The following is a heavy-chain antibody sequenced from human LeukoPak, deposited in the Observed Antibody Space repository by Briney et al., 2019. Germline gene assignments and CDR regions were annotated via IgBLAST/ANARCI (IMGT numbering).Heavy chain of an antibody. Sequence: ASVKVSCKASGYTFTDSYIHWVRQAPGQGLEWMGLSNPTGSGTNYAQKFRGRVTMTRDTSTTTVYMELSSLRSEDTAVYYCAREESGGYFDYWGQGTLVTVSS. J-gene: IGHJ4*02. V-gene: IGHV1-46*01. CDR3: AREESGGYFDY. D-gene: IGHD2-8*02. CDR1: GYTFTDSY. CDR2: SNPTGSGT.